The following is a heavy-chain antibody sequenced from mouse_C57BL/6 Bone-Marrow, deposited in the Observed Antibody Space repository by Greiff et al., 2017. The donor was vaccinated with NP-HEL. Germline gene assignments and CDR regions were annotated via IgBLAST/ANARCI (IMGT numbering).Heavy chain of an antibody. J-gene: IGHJ2*01. V-gene: IGHV1-19*01. D-gene: IGHD2-5*01. CDR2: INPYNGGT. CDR3: ARDSNYG. Sequence: LEWIGVINPYNGGTSYNQKFKGKATLTVDKSSSTAYMELNSLTSEDSAVYYCARDSNYGGGQGTTLTVSS.